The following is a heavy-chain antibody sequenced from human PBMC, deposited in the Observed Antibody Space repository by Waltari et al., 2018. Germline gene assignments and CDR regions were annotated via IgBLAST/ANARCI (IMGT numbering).Heavy chain of an antibody. CDR1: GDSMTSNSW. CDR2: IQRSGKT. D-gene: IGHD1-26*01. V-gene: IGHV4-4*02. CDR3: ARDRGRGLYLDS. J-gene: IGHJ4*02. Sequence: QVQLQESGPGLVKPSGTLSLTCAVSGDSMTSNSWWSWVRQPPGRGLEWIGQIQRSGKTKYNPALESRVTGSMDTSNNQFSLKVTSATAADTAVYYCARDRGRGLYLDSWGQGTLVTVSP.